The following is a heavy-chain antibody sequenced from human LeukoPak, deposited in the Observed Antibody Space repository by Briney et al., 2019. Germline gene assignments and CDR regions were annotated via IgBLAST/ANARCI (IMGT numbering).Heavy chain of an antibody. V-gene: IGHV3-21*01. Sequence: KTGGSLRLSCAASGFTFSSYTMNGVRQSPGKGLEWVSSIAGSSGYISYADSVKGRFTISRDNAKKSLYLQMTSLTAEDTAVYYCARDRGAYCGGDCYLGFDYWGRGTLVTVSS. CDR3: ARDRGAYCGGDCYLGFDY. CDR2: IAGSSGYI. D-gene: IGHD2-21*02. J-gene: IGHJ4*01. CDR1: GFTFSSYT.